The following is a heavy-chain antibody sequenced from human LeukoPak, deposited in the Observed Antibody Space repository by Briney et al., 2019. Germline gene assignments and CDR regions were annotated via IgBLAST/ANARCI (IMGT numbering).Heavy chain of an antibody. CDR3: ARVLGYSSSWPFDY. CDR2: ITGSSTYI. D-gene: IGHD6-13*01. Sequence: GGSLRLSCAASGFTFSNYIMNWVRQAPGKGLEWVSSITGSSTYIYYADSLKGRFTISRDNAKNSLYLQMNSLRAEDTAVYYCARVLGYSSSWPFDYWGQGTLVTVSS. V-gene: IGHV3-21*01. J-gene: IGHJ4*02. CDR1: GFTFSNYI.